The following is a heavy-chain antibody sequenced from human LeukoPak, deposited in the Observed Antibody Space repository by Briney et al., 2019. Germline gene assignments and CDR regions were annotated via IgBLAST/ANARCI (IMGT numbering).Heavy chain of an antibody. Sequence: GGSLRLSCAASGFTFSSFTMSWVRQAPGEGLEWVASISGNNLQANYADSVKGRFTISRDNAKSSLHLQMNSLRVEDTAVFYCARDQYDTWSRRGNFDSWGQGTLVIVSS. V-gene: IGHV3-21*04. CDR3: ARDQYDTWSRRGNFDS. J-gene: IGHJ4*02. D-gene: IGHD3-3*01. CDR1: GFTFSSFT. CDR2: ISGNNLQA.